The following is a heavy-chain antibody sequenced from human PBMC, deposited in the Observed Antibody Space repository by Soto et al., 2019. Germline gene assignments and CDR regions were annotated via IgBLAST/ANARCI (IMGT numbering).Heavy chain of an antibody. D-gene: IGHD6-13*01. CDR2: IYYSGST. CDR3: AREVLWNAGYSGSWESAWCMDV. V-gene: IGHV4-31*03. CDR1: GGSISSGGYY. Sequence: PSETLSLTCTVSGGSISSGGYYWSWIRQHPGKGLEWIGYIYYSGSTYYNPSLKSRVTISVDTSKNQFSLKLSSVTAADTAVYYCAREVLWNAGYSGSWESAWCMDVWGQGTTVTVSS. J-gene: IGHJ6*02.